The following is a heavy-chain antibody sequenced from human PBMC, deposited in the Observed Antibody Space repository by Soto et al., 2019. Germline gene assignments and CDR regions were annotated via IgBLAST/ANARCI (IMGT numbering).Heavy chain of an antibody. CDR1: GIIFSNSA. D-gene: IGHD2-15*01. Sequence: QMQVVQSGPEVKKPGTSVTVSCKTSGIIFSNSAVQWVRQARGQRLEWLGYIIIAGGGTKYSQNLQGKITNTRDMSTNTAYMQLTSLRSEDTAIYYCAAELYSGGRCCSFDIWGQGTMITVSS. CDR3: AAELYSGGRCCSFDI. J-gene: IGHJ3*02. V-gene: IGHV1-58*01. CDR2: IIIAGGGT.